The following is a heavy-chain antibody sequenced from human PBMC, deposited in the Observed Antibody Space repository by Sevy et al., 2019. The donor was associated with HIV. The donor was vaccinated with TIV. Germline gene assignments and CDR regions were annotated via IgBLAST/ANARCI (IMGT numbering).Heavy chain of an antibody. J-gene: IGHJ5*02. D-gene: IGHD3-22*01. V-gene: IGHV3-48*02. Sequence: GGSLRLSCKASGFTFSTYSMHWVXQAPGKGLEWVSSISRTSTTTYYADSAKGRFTISRDNAKNSLYLQMNSLRDEDTAVYYCAREAYYYDSREENWFDPWGQGTLVTVSS. CDR1: GFTFSTYS. CDR2: ISRTSTTT. CDR3: AREAYYYDSREENWFDP.